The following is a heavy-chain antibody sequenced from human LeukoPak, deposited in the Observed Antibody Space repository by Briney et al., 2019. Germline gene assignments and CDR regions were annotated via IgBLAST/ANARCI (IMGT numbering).Heavy chain of an antibody. J-gene: IGHJ4*02. D-gene: IGHD1-14*01. CDR1: GFNFNDFA. CDR3: VKSIDRTKAPAWGYYFDR. V-gene: IGHV3-9*01. CDR2: IGYNTGVI. Sequence: PGRSLRLSCAASGFNFNDFAMHWVRQARGKGLEWVSGIGYNTGVIDYADSVKGRFTTSRDNAKNSLYLQMNSLRTEDTAFYYCVKSIDRTKAPAWGYYFDRWGQGTLVTVSS.